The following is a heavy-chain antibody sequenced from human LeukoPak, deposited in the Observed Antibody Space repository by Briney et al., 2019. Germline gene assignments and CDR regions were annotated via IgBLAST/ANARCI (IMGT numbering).Heavy chain of an antibody. CDR3: ARVAFGPYSSSWPSLYYFDY. Sequence: GGSLRLSCAASGFTFSSYAMHWVRQAPGKGLEWVAVISYDGSNKYYADSVKGRFTISRDNSKNTLYLQMNSLRAEDTAVYYCARVAFGPYSSSWPSLYYFDYWGQGTLVTVSS. CDR2: ISYDGSNK. J-gene: IGHJ4*02. CDR1: GFTFSSYA. D-gene: IGHD6-13*01. V-gene: IGHV3-30-3*01.